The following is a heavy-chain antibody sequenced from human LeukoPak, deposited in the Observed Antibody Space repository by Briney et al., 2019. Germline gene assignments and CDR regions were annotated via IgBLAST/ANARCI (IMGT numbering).Heavy chain of an antibody. J-gene: IGHJ3*02. D-gene: IGHD4-17*01. V-gene: IGHV1-69*04. Sequence: EASVKVSCKASRGTFSSFAISWVRQAPGQGLEWMGRIIPIFHIANYAQKFQGRVTITADKSTSTAYMELSSLRSEDTAVYYCARDQRTTVTSYAAFDIWGQGTMVTVSS. CDR1: RGTFSSFA. CDR2: IIPIFHIA. CDR3: ARDQRTTVTSYAAFDI.